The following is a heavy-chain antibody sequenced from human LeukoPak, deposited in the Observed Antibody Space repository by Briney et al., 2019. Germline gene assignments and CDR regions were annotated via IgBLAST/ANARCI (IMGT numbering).Heavy chain of an antibody. CDR2: ISYDGSNK. V-gene: IGHV3-30*04. J-gene: IGHJ4*02. CDR1: GFTFSNYA. CDR3: AKNFPGGGVAGPWYFDY. Sequence: GGSLRLSCAASGFTFSNYALHWVRQAPGKGLEWVAVISYDGSNKFYADSVRGRFTISRDKSKNTLYLQMNSLRSEDTAVYYCAKNFPGGGVAGPWYFDYWGKGTLVTVSS. D-gene: IGHD2-8*02.